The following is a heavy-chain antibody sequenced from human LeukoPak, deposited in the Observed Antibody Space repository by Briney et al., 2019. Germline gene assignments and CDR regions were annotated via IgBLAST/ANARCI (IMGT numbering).Heavy chain of an antibody. CDR1: GGSFGGYY. V-gene: IGHV4-34*01. D-gene: IGHD3-9*01. J-gene: IGHJ4*01. CDR2: INHGGIT. Sequence: PSETLCLTCAVYGGSFGGYYWTWIRQPPGKGLEWIGRINHGGITSYNPSLQSRVTMSVDASKNQFSLNLTSVTAADTAMYYCARGGYFDWFPFAYWGQGSLVTVSS. CDR3: ARGGYFDWFPFAY.